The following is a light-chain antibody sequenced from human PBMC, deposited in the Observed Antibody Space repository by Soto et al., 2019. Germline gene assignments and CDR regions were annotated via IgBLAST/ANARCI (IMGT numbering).Light chain of an antibody. CDR3: HQYGSSLFT. CDR2: GAS. V-gene: IGKV3-20*01. Sequence: EIVLTQSPGTLSLSPGERATLSCRASPSVSSSYLAWYQQKPGQAPRLLIYGASSRATGIPDRFSGSGSGTAFTLTISRLDTEDFAVYDCHQYGSSLFTFGPGTKVYIK. CDR1: PSVSSSY. J-gene: IGKJ3*01.